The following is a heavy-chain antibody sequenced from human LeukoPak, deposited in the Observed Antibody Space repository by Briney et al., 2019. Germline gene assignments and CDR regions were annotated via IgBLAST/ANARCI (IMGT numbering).Heavy chain of an antibody. D-gene: IGHD3-10*01. CDR1: GFTFSSHA. J-gene: IGHJ4*02. Sequence: PGGSLRLSCVASGFTFSSHAMHWVRQALGKGLEWVAVISYDGSNKHYADSVKGRFTISRDNSKNTLYLEMNSLRAEDTAVYYCARDPTHDGSGSYPSDYWGRGTLVTVSS. CDR3: ARDPTHDGSGSYPSDY. V-gene: IGHV3-30-3*01. CDR2: ISYDGSNK.